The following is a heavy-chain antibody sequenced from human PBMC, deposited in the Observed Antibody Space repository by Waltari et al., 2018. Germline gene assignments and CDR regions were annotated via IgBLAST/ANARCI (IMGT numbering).Heavy chain of an antibody. V-gene: IGHV5-51*03. J-gene: IGHJ4*02. CDR1: GYSFTSYW. CDR2: IYPGDSET. D-gene: IGHD2-21*01. CDR3: ARNPQNCGGDRYADY. Sequence: EVQLVQSGAEVKKPGESLKISCKGSGYSFTSYWIGWVRQMPGKGLEWMGCIYPGDSETRYSPSFQGQVTISADKSISTAYLQWSSLKASDTAMYYCARNPQNCGGDRYADYWGQGTLVTVSS.